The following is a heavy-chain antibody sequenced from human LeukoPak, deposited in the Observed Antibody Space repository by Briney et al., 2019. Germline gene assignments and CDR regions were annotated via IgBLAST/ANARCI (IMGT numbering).Heavy chain of an antibody. D-gene: IGHD2-2*02. Sequence: SETLSLTCAVYGGSFSGYYWSWIRQPPGKGLEWIGEINHSGSTNYNPSLKSRVTISVDTSKNQFSLKLSSVTAADTAVYYCARGDIPYYYMDVWGKGTTVTISS. CDR1: GGSFSGYY. CDR2: INHSGST. J-gene: IGHJ6*03. V-gene: IGHV4-34*01. CDR3: ARGDIPYYYMDV.